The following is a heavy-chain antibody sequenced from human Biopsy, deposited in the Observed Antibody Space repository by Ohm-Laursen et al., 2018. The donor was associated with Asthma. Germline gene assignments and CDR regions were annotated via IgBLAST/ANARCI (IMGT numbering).Heavy chain of an antibody. J-gene: IGHJ6*02. Sequence: ASVEVSCKASGGTFRTYAFNWVRQAPGQGLEWMGGIIPMYGVPKVAQKFQGRVTITADESTSTAYMEMSSLRSEDTAVYYFARVDAIMISGDFYFYSGFDLWGQGTTVRVSS. V-gene: IGHV1-69*13. CDR3: ARVDAIMISGDFYFYSGFDL. D-gene: IGHD3-16*01. CDR1: GGTFRTYA. CDR2: IIPMYGVP.